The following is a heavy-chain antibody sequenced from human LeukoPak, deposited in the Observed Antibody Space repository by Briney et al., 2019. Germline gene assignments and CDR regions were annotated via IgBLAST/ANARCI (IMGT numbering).Heavy chain of an antibody. D-gene: IGHD3-16*02. CDR2: IYYSGST. CDR1: GGSISSYY. J-gene: IGHJ3*02. CDR3: ARHQYRRDAFDI. Sequence: SETLSLTCTVSGGSISSYYWSWIRQPPGEGLEWIGYIYYSGSTNYNPSLKSRVTISVDTSKNPFSLKLSSVTAADTAVYYCARHQYRRDAFDIWGQGTMVTVSS. V-gene: IGHV4-59*08.